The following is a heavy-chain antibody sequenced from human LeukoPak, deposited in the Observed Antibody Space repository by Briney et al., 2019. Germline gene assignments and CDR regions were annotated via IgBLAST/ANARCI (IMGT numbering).Heavy chain of an antibody. D-gene: IGHD6-13*01. V-gene: IGHV3-74*01. J-gene: IGHJ4*02. Sequence: GGSLRLSCAASGFTFSNSWMHWVRQAPGKGLIWISLINSDGSATIYADSVKGRFTISRDNAKNTLYLQMNSLRPEDTAVYYCARREGSSWYYFDYWGQGTLVTVSS. CDR1: GFTFSNSW. CDR2: INSDGSAT. CDR3: ARREGSSWYYFDY.